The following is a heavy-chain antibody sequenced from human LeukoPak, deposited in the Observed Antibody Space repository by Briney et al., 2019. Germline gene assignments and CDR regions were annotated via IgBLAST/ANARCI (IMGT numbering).Heavy chain of an antibody. CDR2: ISGSGAST. D-gene: IGHD1-26*01. CDR3: AKDVGKWESLHFFDY. CDR1: GFTFSSYW. Sequence: GGSLRLSCAASGFTFSSYWMSWVRQAPGKGLEWISGISGSGASTYYADSVKGRFTISRDDSRNTLYLQMNSLRGDDTAVYYCAKDVGKWESLHFFDYWGQGTLSPSPQ. V-gene: IGHV3-23*01. J-gene: IGHJ4*02.